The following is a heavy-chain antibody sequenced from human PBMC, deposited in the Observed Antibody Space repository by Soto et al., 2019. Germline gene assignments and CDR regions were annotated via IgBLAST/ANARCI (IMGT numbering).Heavy chain of an antibody. J-gene: IGHJ4*02. CDR1: GFTFNVYS. D-gene: IGHD2-15*01. Sequence: QVQLVESGGGVVQPGRSLRLSCAASGFTFNVYSMHWVHQAPGKGLEWVAVISHDGSNKYYADSVEGRFTISRDDSKNTLYLQMNSLRTEDTAVYYCARDSGGWQPGDYWGQGTLVTVSS. CDR3: ARDSGGWQPGDY. V-gene: IGHV3-30-3*01. CDR2: ISHDGSNK.